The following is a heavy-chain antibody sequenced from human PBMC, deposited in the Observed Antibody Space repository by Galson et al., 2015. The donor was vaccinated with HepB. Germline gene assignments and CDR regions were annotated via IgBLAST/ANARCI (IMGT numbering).Heavy chain of an antibody. J-gene: IGHJ2*01. Sequence: SLRLSCAASGFTFSTSTMNWVRQAPGKGLESVSYISSTGTTMYYADSAKGRFTISRDNAQNSLYLQMNSLRDEDTAVYYCARVYFGSGSSSAYWYFDLWGGGALVTVSS. CDR2: ISSTGTTM. V-gene: IGHV3-48*02. CDR1: GFTFSTST. D-gene: IGHD3-10*01. CDR3: ARVYFGSGSSSAYWYFDL.